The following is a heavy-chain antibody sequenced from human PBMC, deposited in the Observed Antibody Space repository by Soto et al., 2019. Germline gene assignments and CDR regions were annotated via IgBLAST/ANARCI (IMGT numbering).Heavy chain of an antibody. J-gene: IGHJ4*02. D-gene: IGHD2-8*02. Sequence: SETLSLTCTVSGASITSSSYWSWIRQPAGKGLEWIGRFSLSGTTNYNPSLRSRVTMSADVSKNQFSLRLTSVTAADTALYYCARGMTPPGAPAWYYFDSWGQRTLVTVSS. CDR2: FSLSGTT. CDR1: GASITSSSY. CDR3: ARGMTPPGAPAWYYFDS. V-gene: IGHV4-4*07.